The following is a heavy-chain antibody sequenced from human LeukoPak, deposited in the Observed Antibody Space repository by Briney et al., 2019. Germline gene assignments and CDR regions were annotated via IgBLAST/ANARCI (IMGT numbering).Heavy chain of an antibody. J-gene: IGHJ6*03. CDR1: GFTFTGYY. CDR2: INPNSGGT. D-gene: IGHD3-10*01. Sequence: ASVKVSCKASGFTFTGYYMHWVRQAPGQGLEWMGWINPNSGGTNYAQKFQGRVTMTRDTSITTAYMELTSLRSDDTAVYYCARDNYGSGSYYIGDYYYMDVWGKGTTVTISS. CDR3: ARDNYGSGSYYIGDYYYMDV. V-gene: IGHV1-2*02.